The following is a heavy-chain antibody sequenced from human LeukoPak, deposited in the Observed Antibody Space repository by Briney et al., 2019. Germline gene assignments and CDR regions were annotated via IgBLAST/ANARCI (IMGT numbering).Heavy chain of an antibody. V-gene: IGHV3-30*04. Sequence: GGSLRLSCAASRFSFNTFAMHWVRQTPGKGLEWVAVISYDGSEEYYTDSVKGRFTISRDNSQNTLFLQMTSLRVQDTAVYYCARGRGGTYGAPWYWGQGTLVAVSS. CDR3: ARGRGGTYGAPWY. J-gene: IGHJ4*02. CDR2: ISYDGSEE. CDR1: RFSFNTFA. D-gene: IGHD1-26*01.